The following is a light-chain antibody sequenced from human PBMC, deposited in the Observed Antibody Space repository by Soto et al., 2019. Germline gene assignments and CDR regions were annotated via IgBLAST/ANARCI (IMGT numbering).Light chain of an antibody. Sequence: EIVMTQSPATLSLSPGERATLSCRASQTIDNTLAWYQRKPGQAPRLLIYDASTRATGVPARFSGSGSGTDFTLTISSLQSEDFAVYYCHQYNSWPRGTFGPGTKVEIK. CDR3: HQYNSWPRGT. CDR1: QTIDNT. V-gene: IGKV3-15*01. CDR2: DAS. J-gene: IGKJ3*01.